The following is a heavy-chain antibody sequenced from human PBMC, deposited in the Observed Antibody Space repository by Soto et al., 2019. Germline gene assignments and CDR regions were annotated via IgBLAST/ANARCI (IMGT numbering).Heavy chain of an antibody. CDR1: GYTFTSYD. CDR2: MNPYSGNA. D-gene: IGHD6-19*01. CDR3: ARVRTVAGNDY. J-gene: IGHJ4*02. Sequence: QVQLVQSGAEVKKPGASVKVSCKASGYTFTSYDINWVRQATGQGLEWMGWMNPYSGNAGYAQKFQGRVTMNRNTSISTDYMELSSLRSEDTDVYYCARVRTVAGNDYWGQGTLVTVSS. V-gene: IGHV1-8*01.